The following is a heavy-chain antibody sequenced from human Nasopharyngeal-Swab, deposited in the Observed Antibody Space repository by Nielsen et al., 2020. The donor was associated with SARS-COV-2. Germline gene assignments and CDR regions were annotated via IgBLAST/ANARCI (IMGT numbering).Heavy chain of an antibody. V-gene: IGHV3-7*01. J-gene: IGHJ4*02. CDR3: ARDAPAHYGAFY. Sequence: GGSLRLSCAVSGFTFSSSWMDWVRQAPGRGLEWVASIKHDGSEKYYGDSVKGRFSISRDSSKNTLYLQMDSLRGEDTAVYYCARDAPAHYGAFYWGRGTLVTVSS. CDR1: GFTFSSSW. CDR2: IKHDGSEK. D-gene: IGHD4-17*01.